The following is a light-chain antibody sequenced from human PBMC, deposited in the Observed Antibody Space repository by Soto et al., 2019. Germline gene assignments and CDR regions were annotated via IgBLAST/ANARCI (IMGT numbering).Light chain of an antibody. J-gene: IGKJ1*01. CDR3: QQYGSSSWT. V-gene: IGKV3-20*01. Sequence: EIVLTQSPGTLSLSPGERATLSCRASQSVGSSYLAWYQQKPGQAPRLLIYGTSSRATAIPDRFSGSGSGTDFTLTISRLEPEDFAVYYCQQYGSSSWTFGQGTKVEIK. CDR2: GTS. CDR1: QSVGSSY.